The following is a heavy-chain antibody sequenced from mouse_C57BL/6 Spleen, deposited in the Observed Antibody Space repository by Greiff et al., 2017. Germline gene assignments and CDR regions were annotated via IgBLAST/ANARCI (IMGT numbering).Heavy chain of an antibody. J-gene: IGHJ3*01. CDR3: ARDDVFAY. CDR1: GFTFRDYY. CDR2: INYDGSST. Sequence: EVKVVESEGGLVQPGSSMKLSCTASGFTFRDYYMAWVRQVPEKGLEWVANINYDGSSTYYLDSLKSRFIIARDNAKNILYLQMSSLKSEDTATYYCARDDVFAYWGQGTLVTVSA. V-gene: IGHV5-16*01.